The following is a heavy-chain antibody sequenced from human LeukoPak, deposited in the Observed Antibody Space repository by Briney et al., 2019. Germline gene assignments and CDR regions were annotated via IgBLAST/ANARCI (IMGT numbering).Heavy chain of an antibody. CDR1: GGSITGHY. CDR2: TSYSRTT. CDR3: AKLGHSDGWYLGAFDI. V-gene: IGHV4-59*08. D-gene: IGHD6-19*01. J-gene: IGHJ3*02. Sequence: PSETLSLTCAVSGGSITGHYWNWIRQTPGMRLEWIGYTSYSRTTIYNSYFKGRATMSIDTSKNHLYLNLTSVTATDTAVYYCAKLGHSDGWYLGAFDIWGQGTKVIVSS.